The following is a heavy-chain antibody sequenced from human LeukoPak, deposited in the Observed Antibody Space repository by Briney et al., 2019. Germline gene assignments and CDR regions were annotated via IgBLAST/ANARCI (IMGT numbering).Heavy chain of an antibody. D-gene: IGHD1-26*01. J-gene: IGHJ4*02. CDR2: IEPHSGGT. CDR1: GYTFSDYH. CDR3: ARDPPGDSGLDC. V-gene: IGHV1-2*02. Sequence: ASVKVSCKTSGYTFSDYHVHWVRQAPGQGLEWMGWIEPHSGGTDFAEKFRGRLTMTRDTSITTVYMEMTRLTSDDTAVYYCARDPPGDSGLDCWGQGTLVTVSS.